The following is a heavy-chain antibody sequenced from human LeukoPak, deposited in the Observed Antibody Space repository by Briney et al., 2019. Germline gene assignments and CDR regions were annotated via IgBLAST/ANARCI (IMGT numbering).Heavy chain of an antibody. CDR3: AKGHYGFRDY. CDR1: GFTFGTFA. J-gene: IGHJ4*02. V-gene: IGHV3-23*01. D-gene: IGHD4-17*01. Sequence: GGSLRLSCAASGFTFGTFAFSWVRQAPGKGLEWVSSITGDDSTYYADSVKGRFTISRDTSSNTLYLQMNSLRAEDTALYYCAKGHYGFRDYWGQGTLVTVSS. CDR2: ITGDDST.